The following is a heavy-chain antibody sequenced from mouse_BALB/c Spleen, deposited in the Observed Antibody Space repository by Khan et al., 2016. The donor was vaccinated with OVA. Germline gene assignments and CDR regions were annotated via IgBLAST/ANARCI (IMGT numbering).Heavy chain of an antibody. V-gene: IGHV1S135*01. CDR2: IDPFSGDT. CDR3: TRHGYVAWFTY. CDR1: GYSFTSYY. J-gene: IGHJ3*01. Sequence: EVQLQQSGPELMKPGASVKISCKASGYSFTSYYIHWVIQSHGKSLEWIGYIDPFSGDTTYNQKFKGRATLTVDKSSSTAYIHLSNLTSEDSAVYYGTRHGYVAWFTYWGQGTLVTVSA. D-gene: IGHD2-2*01.